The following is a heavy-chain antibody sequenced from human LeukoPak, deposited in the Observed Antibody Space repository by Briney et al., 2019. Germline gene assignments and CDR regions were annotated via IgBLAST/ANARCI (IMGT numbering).Heavy chain of an antibody. J-gene: IGHJ5*02. CDR2: INPNSGGT. CDR1: GYTFTGYH. CDR3: ARDLGALAITMVRGVITPPYNWFDP. Sequence: ASVKVSCKASGYTFTGYHMHWVRQAPGQGLEWMGWINPNSGGTNYAQKFQGRVTMTRDTSISTAYMELSRLRSDDTAVYYCARDLGALAITMVRGVITPPYNWFDPWGQGTLVTVSS. V-gene: IGHV1-2*02. D-gene: IGHD3-10*01.